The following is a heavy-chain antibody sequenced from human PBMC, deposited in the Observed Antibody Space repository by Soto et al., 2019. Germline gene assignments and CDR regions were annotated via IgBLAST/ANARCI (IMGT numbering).Heavy chain of an antibody. Sequence: EVQLVESGGGLVKPGGSLRLSCAASGFTFSNAWMSWVRQAPGKGLEWVGRIKSKTDGGTTDYAAPVKGRFTISRDDSKHTLYLQMNSLKTEDTAVYYCTSFIYCTNGVCESEYFQHWGQGTLVTVSS. D-gene: IGHD2-8*01. V-gene: IGHV3-15*01. CDR3: TSFIYCTNGVCESEYFQH. CDR1: GFTFSNAW. CDR2: IKSKTDGGTT. J-gene: IGHJ1*01.